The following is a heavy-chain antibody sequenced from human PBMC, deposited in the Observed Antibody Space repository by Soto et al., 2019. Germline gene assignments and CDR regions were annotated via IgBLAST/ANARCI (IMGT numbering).Heavy chain of an antibody. CDR3: ARGDGITIFGVVIRKNFDY. J-gene: IGHJ4*02. CDR2: INHSGST. V-gene: IGHV4-34*01. D-gene: IGHD3-3*01. Sequence: WIRQPPGKGLEWIGEINHSGSTNYNPSLKSRVTISVDTSKNQFSLKLSSVTAADTAVYYCARGDGITIFGVVIRKNFDYWGQGTLVTVSS.